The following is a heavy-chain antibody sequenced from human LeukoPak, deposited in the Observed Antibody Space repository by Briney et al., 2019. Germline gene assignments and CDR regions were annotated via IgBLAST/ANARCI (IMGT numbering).Heavy chain of an antibody. D-gene: IGHD3-9*01. CDR3: ARSLTYYDILTGPDY. J-gene: IGHJ4*02. CDR2: ISYDGSNK. Sequence: GTSLRLSCAASGFTFSSYTMHWVRQAPGKGLEWVAVISYDGSNKYYVDSVKGRFTISRDNSKTTLYLQMNSLRADDTAVYYCARSLTYYDILTGPDYWGQGTLVTVSS. V-gene: IGHV3-30*04. CDR1: GFTFSSYT.